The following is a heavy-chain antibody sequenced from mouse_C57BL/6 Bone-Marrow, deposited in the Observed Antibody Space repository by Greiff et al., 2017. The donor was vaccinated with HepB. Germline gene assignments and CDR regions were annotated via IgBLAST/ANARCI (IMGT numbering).Heavy chain of an antibody. CDR2: IYPRSGNT. CDR1: GYTFTSYG. D-gene: IGHD2-4*01. V-gene: IGHV1-81*01. Sequence: QVQLQQSGAELARPGASVKLSCKASGYTFTSYGISWVKQRTGQGLEWIGEIYPRSGNTYYNEKFKGKATLTADKSSSTAYMELRSLTSEDSAVYFCAGWVYDYDWYFDVWGTGTTATVSS. CDR3: AGWVYDYDWYFDV. J-gene: IGHJ1*03.